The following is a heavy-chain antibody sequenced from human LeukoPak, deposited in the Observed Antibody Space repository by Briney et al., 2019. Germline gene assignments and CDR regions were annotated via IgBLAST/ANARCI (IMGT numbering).Heavy chain of an antibody. Sequence: SETLSPTCTVSGGSISSYYWSWIRQPPGKGLEWIGYIYYSGSTNYNPSLKSRVTISVDTSKNQFSLKLSSVTAADTAVYYCARVDTMVRGVIYYYYGMDVWGQGTTVTVSS. J-gene: IGHJ6*02. D-gene: IGHD3-10*01. CDR2: IYYSGST. V-gene: IGHV4-59*01. CDR1: GGSISSYY. CDR3: ARVDTMVRGVIYYYYGMDV.